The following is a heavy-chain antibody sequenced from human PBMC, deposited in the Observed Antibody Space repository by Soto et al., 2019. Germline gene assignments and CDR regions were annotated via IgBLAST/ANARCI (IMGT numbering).Heavy chain of an antibody. D-gene: IGHD6-19*01. CDR3: AGAEYSSGPNFDY. V-gene: IGHV3-11*01. J-gene: IGHJ4*02. CDR1: GFSFSDYY. Sequence: QVQLVESGGGLVKPGGSLRLSCTASGFSFSDYYMTWIRQAPGKGLEWVSYITSLGNNIYYSDSVRGRFTISRDNAKNSLSLQMNSLPAEDTAVYYCAGAEYSSGPNFDYWGQGALVTVSS. CDR2: ITSLGNNI.